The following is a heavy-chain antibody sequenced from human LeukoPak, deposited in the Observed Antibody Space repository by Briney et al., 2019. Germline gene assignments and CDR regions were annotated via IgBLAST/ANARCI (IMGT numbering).Heavy chain of an antibody. CDR2: IIPIFGTA. CDR1: GGTFSSYA. CDR3: AGVKVDGVYSSSWYGWFDP. V-gene: IGHV1-69*05. J-gene: IGHJ5*02. Sequence: SVKVSCKASGGTFSSYAISWVRQAPGQGLEWMGGIIPIFGTANYAQKFQGRVTITTDESTSTAYMELSSLRSEDTAVYYCAGVKVDGVYSSSWYGWFDPWGQGTLVTVSS. D-gene: IGHD6-13*01.